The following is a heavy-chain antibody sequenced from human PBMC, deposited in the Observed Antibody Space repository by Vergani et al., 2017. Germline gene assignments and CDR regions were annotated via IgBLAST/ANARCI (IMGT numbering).Heavy chain of an antibody. CDR3: ARDHYYGSGFSDGMDV. CDR2: ISGSGGST. J-gene: IGHJ6*02. D-gene: IGHD3-10*01. CDR1: GFTFSSYA. Sequence: EVQLLESGGGLVQPGGSLRLSCAASGFTFSSYAMSWVRQAPGKGLEWVSAISGSGGSTYYADSVKGRFTISRDNSKNTLYLQMNSLRAEDTAVYYCARDHYYGSGFSDGMDVWGQGTTVTVSS. V-gene: IGHV3-23*01.